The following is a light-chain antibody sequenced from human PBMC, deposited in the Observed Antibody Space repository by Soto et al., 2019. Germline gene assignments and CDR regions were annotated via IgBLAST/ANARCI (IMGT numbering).Light chain of an antibody. CDR2: GAT. CDR3: QQYGTSPYT. CDR1: QSVSISY. V-gene: IGKV3-20*01. J-gene: IGKJ2*01. Sequence: EIVLTQSPGTLSLSPGDSATLSCRASQSVSISYLGWYKQKPGQAPRLLIYGATNRASGTPDRFSGSASGTDVTLTISRLEPEEFAMYYCQQYGTSPYTFGQGTKLEI.